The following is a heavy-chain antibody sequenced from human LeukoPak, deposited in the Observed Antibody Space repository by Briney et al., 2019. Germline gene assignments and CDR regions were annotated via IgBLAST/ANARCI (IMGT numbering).Heavy chain of an antibody. CDR1: GGSISSYY. CDR3: AGGSGSYESLYFDY. CDR2: IYYSGST. J-gene: IGHJ4*02. V-gene: IGHV4-59*01. Sequence: SETLSLTCTVSGGSISSYYWSWIRQPPGKGLEWIGYIYYSGSTNYNPSLKSRVTISVDTSKNQFSLKLSSVTAADTAVYYCAGGSGSYESLYFDYWGQGTLVTVSS. D-gene: IGHD3-10*01.